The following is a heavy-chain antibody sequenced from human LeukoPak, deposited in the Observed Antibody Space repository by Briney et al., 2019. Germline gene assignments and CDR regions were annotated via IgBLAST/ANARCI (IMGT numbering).Heavy chain of an antibody. J-gene: IGHJ3*02. V-gene: IGHV3-21*01. CDR3: ARDRVTRPSDAFDI. CDR2: ISSSSSYI. D-gene: IGHD4-11*01. Sequence: PGGSLRLPCAASGFTFSSHSMNWVRQAPGEGLEWVSSISSSSSYIYYADSVKGRFTISRDNAKNSLYLQMNSLRAEDTAVDYCARDRVTRPSDAFDIWGQGTMVTVSS. CDR1: GFTFSSHS.